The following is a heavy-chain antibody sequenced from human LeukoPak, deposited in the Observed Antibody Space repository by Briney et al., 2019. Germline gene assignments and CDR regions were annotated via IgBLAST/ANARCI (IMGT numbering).Heavy chain of an antibody. CDR1: GGSFSGYY. V-gene: IGHV4-34*01. CDR2: INHSGST. J-gene: IGHJ4*02. CDR3: VIGYSSGWPLDY. Sequence: SETLSLTCAVYGGSFSGYYWSWIRQPPGKGLEWIGEINHSGSTNYNPSLKSRVTISVDTSKNQFSLKLSSVTAADTAVYYCVIGYSSGWPLDYWGQGTLVTVSS. D-gene: IGHD6-19*01.